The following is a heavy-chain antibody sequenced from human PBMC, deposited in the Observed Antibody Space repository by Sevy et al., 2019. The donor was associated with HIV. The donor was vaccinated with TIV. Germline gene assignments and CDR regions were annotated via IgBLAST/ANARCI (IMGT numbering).Heavy chain of an antibody. Sequence: GGSLRLSCAASGFPCSNFAMSWVRQAPGKGLEWVSTLIGGGSRTHCADSVTGRFIISRDNSRNTLYLQMNSLRAEDTAIYYCAKRRVQSGLSGGGANYGMDVCGRGTTVTVSS. CDR1: GFPCSNFA. CDR2: LIGGGSRT. V-gene: IGHV3-23*01. CDR3: AKRRVQSGLSGGGANYGMDV. J-gene: IGHJ6*02. D-gene: IGHD2-8*02.